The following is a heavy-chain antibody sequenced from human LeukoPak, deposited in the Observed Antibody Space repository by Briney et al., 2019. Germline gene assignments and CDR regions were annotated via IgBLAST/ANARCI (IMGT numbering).Heavy chain of an antibody. D-gene: IGHD2-2*01. CDR2: INPNSGDT. CDR1: GYTFTDYN. J-gene: IGHJ1*01. Sequence: ASVKVSCKASGYTFTDYNIHWVRQAPGQGLEWMGWINPNSGDTNYAQKFQGRVTVTRDTSINTAYMELSSLIFDDTAVYYCARGPAVWGQGTLVTVSS. V-gene: IGHV1-2*02. CDR3: ARGPAV.